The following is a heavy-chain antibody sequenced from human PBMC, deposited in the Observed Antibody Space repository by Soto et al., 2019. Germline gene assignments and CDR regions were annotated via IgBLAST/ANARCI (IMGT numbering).Heavy chain of an antibody. Sequence: QLQLQESGPGLVKPSETLSLTCSVSGGSISISTYFWVRNPQPPGQGLVWIGSIHYRGNTYYSPSHESRIHIPVASSQNQFSLNLTSVTAADTAVYYCARQGNRITTCGVVTGGLDVWGQGTTVTIS. CDR3: ARQGNRITTCGVVTGGLDV. J-gene: IGHJ6*02. CDR2: IHYRGNT. V-gene: IGHV4-39*01. D-gene: IGHD3-3*01. CDR1: GGSISISTYF.